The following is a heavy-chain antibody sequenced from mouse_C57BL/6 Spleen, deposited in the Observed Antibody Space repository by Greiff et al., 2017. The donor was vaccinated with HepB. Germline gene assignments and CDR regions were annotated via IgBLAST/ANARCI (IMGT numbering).Heavy chain of an antibody. J-gene: IGHJ3*01. CDR3: AREGFYGSTAGFAY. V-gene: IGHV1-53*01. CDR1: GYTFTSYW. D-gene: IGHD1-1*01. CDR2: ISPSNGGT. Sequence: VQLQQPGTELVKPGASVKLSCKASGYTFTSYWMHWVKQRPGQGLEWIGNISPSNGGTNYNEKFKGKATLTGDKSSSTAYMQRSSLTSEDSAVYYCAREGFYGSTAGFAYWGQGTLVTVSA.